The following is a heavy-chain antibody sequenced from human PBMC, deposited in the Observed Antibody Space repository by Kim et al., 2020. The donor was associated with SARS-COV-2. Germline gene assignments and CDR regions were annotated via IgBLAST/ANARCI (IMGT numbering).Heavy chain of an antibody. Sequence: TIYHADSAKGRFTISRDNAKNSLYLQMNSLRAEDTAVYYCARDESHYAECWGQGTLVTVSS. J-gene: IGHJ4*02. CDR2: TI. CDR3: ARDESHYAEC. D-gene: IGHD3-16*01. V-gene: IGHV3-11*01.